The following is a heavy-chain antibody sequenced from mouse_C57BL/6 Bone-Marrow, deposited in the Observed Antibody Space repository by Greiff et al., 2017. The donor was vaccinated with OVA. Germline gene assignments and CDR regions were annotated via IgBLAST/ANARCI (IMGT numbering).Heavy chain of an antibody. CDR2: IHPNSGST. CDR1: GYTFTSYW. V-gene: IGHV1-64*01. J-gene: IGHJ2*01. D-gene: IGHD4-1*01. CDR3: ARLGYYFDY. Sequence: QVHVKQPGAELVKPGASVKLSCKASGYTFTSYWMHWVKQRPGQGLEWIGMIHPNSGSTNYNEKFKSKATLTVDKSSSTAYMQLSSLTSEDSAVYYCARLGYYFDYWGQGTTLTVSS.